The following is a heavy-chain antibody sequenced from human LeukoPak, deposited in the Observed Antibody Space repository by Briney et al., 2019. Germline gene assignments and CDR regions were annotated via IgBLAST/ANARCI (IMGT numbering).Heavy chain of an antibody. CDR3: ARGRSNYYSMDV. Sequence: SETLSLTCSASDGSINSYYWNWIRRPPGKGLEWIGYIYYNGNTNYSPSLKSRVTMSVDTSKNLFSLKVSSVTAADTAVYYCARGRSNYYSMDVWGQGTTVTVSS. D-gene: IGHD1-26*01. J-gene: IGHJ6*02. CDR2: IYYNGNT. CDR1: DGSINSYY. V-gene: IGHV4-59*01.